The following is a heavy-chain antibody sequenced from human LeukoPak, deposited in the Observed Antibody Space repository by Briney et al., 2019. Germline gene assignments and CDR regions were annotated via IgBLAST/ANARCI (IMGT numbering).Heavy chain of an antibody. CDR3: ATTDTAMANDAFDI. J-gene: IGHJ3*02. CDR1: GFTFSSYA. D-gene: IGHD5-18*01. CDR2: ISYDGSNK. V-gene: IGHV3-30-3*01. Sequence: PGGSLRLSCAASGFTFSSYAMHWVRQAPGKGLEWVAVISYDGSNKYYADSVKGRFTISRDNSKNTLYLQMNSLRAEDTAVYYCATTDTAMANDAFDIWGQGTMVTVSS.